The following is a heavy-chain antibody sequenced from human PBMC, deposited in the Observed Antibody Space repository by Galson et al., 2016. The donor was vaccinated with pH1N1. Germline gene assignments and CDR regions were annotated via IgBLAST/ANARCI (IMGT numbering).Heavy chain of an antibody. Sequence: SLRLSCAASGFTFSRHAMHWVRQAPGKGLEWVAVISYDGSNKYYADSVKGRFTISRDNSKNALYLQMNSLRAEDTAMYYCATGLLAAAGTFDYWGQGTLVTVSS. J-gene: IGHJ4*02. CDR1: GFTFSRHA. CDR3: ATGLLAAAGTFDY. CDR2: ISYDGSNK. D-gene: IGHD6-13*01. V-gene: IGHV3-30*04.